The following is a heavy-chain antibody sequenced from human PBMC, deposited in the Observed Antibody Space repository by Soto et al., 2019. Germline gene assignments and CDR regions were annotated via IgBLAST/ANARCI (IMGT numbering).Heavy chain of an antibody. J-gene: IGHJ6*02. CDR2: ISTYNGDT. CDR3: AREGVAPYYYYGMDV. D-gene: IGHD5-12*01. CDR1: GYTFTRSG. V-gene: IGHV1-18*01. Sequence: GASVKVSCKASGYTFTRSGISRVRQAPGQGLEWIGWISTYNGDTNYAQTFQGRVTMTTDTSTSTVHMEVRSLRSDDTAVYYCAREGVAPYYYYGMDVWGQGTPVTVSS.